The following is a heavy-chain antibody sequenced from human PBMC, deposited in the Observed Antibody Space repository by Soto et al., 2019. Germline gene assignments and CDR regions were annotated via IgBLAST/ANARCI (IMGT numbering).Heavy chain of an antibody. CDR2: INPKSDDT. J-gene: IGHJ5*02. V-gene: IGHV1-2*02. CDR3: ARKHSLDYIRWGLDP. Sequence: ASVKVSCKASGYPFSDNQIHWLRRAPGQGLEWMGRINPKSDDTNYAQKFQGRVTMTRDTSIDTAYLELTGLTSDDTTTYYCARKHSLDYIRWGLDPWGQGTLVTVSS. D-gene: IGHD4-4*01. CDR1: GYPFSDNQ.